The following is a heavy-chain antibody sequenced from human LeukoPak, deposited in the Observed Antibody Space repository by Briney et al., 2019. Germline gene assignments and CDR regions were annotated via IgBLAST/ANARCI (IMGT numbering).Heavy chain of an antibody. CDR1: GYTFTSYG. Sequence: ASVKVSCKASGYTFTSYGITWVRRAPGQGLEWMGGIIPIFGTANYAQKFQGRVTITADESTSTAYMELSSLRSEDTAVYYCARGKAYYDFWSGSYYYYGMDVWGQGTTVTVSS. CDR3: ARGKAYYDFWSGSYYYYGMDV. V-gene: IGHV1-69*13. J-gene: IGHJ6*02. CDR2: IIPIFGTA. D-gene: IGHD3-3*01.